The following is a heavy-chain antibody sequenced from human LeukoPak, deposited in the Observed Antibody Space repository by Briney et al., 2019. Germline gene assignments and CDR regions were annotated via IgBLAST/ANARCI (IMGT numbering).Heavy chain of an antibody. CDR1: GFTFSSYE. CDR2: ISSSSSTI. CDR3: ASSGYSYGYQY. Sequence: PGGSLRLSCAASGFTFSSYEMNWVRQAPGKGLEWVSYISSSSSTIYYADSVKGRFTISRDNAKNSLYLQMNSLRAEDTAVYYCASSGYSYGYQYWGQGTLVTVSS. D-gene: IGHD5-18*01. V-gene: IGHV3-48*01. J-gene: IGHJ4*02.